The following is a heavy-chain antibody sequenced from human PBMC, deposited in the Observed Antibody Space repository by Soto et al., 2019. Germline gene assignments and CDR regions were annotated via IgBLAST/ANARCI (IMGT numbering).Heavy chain of an antibody. CDR3: ARDGRLNYYGMDV. Sequence: PSETLSLTCAVSGGSISSGGYSWSWIRQPPGKGLGWIGYIYHSGSTYYNPSLKSRVTISVDRSKNQFSLKLSSVAAADTAVYYCARDGRLNYYGMDVWGQGTTVTVSS. CDR2: IYHSGST. J-gene: IGHJ6*02. CDR1: GGSISSGGYS. V-gene: IGHV4-30-2*01.